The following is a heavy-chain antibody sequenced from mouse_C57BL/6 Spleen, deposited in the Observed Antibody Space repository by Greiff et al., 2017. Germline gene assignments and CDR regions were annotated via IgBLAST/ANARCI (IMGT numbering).Heavy chain of an antibody. CDR1: GFNIKDDY. CDR3: TITTVAAYFDV. Sequence: EVQLQQSGAELVRPGASVKLSCTASGFNIKDDYMHWVKQRPEQGLEWIGWIDPENGDTEYASKFQGKANITADTSSNTAYLQLSSLTSEDTAVYYCTITTVAAYFDVWGTGTTVTVSS. J-gene: IGHJ1*03. V-gene: IGHV14-4*01. D-gene: IGHD1-1*01. CDR2: IDPENGDT.